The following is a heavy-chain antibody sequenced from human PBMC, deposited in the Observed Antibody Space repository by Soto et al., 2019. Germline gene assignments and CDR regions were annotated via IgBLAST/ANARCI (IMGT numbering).Heavy chain of an antibody. J-gene: IGHJ4*02. Sequence: QVQLVQSGAEVKKPGASVKVSCKASGYTLTNFYIHWVRQAPGQGLEWIGIINPNGGSTNYAHNFQGSVTITRDTSTITVYMDLSSLSSEVTAVYYCARGLGSGDYCGRGTLVTVSS. CDR2: INPNGGST. CDR3: ARGLGSGDY. D-gene: IGHD6-25*01. CDR1: GYTLTNFY. V-gene: IGHV1-46*03.